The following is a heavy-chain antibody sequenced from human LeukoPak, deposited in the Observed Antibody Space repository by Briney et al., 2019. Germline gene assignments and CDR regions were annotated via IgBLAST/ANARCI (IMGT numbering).Heavy chain of an antibody. D-gene: IGHD6-13*01. CDR2: IVVGSGNT. V-gene: IGHV1-58*01. CDR1: GFTFTSSA. CDR3: AAPYTSSWFDL. Sequence: TSVKVSCKASGFTFTSSAVQWVRQARGQRLEWIGWIVVGSGNTNYAQKFQERVTITRDMSASTSYMELSSLRSEDTAVYFCAAPYTSSWFDLWGQGTLVTVSS. J-gene: IGHJ5*02.